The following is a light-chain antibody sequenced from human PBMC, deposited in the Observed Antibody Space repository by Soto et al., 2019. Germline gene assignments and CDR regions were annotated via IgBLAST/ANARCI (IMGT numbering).Light chain of an antibody. CDR2: SAS. CDR1: QSVSSK. J-gene: IGKJ1*01. Sequence: EIVMTQSPATLSLSPGQRATLSCRASQSVSSKLAWYQQRPGQAPRLLIYSASTRATGIPARFSGSGSGTEFPLTIGSLQPDDFAPYYCQQYNSFTWTFGQGTKVDIK. V-gene: IGKV3-15*01. CDR3: QQYNSFTWT.